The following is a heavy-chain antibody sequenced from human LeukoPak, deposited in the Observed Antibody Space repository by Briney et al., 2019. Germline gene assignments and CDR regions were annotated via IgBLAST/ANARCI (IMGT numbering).Heavy chain of an antibody. CDR1: GDTFTGYY. J-gene: IGHJ6*02. D-gene: IGHD4-17*01. CDR3: ARDRTTVTTGYYGMDV. Sequence: GASVKVSCKASGDTFTGYYMHWVRQAPGQGLEWMGWINPNTGVTNYAQKFQGRVTLTRDTSIITAYMELTRLRSDDTAVYYCARDRTTVTTGYYGMDVWGQGTTVTVSS. CDR2: INPNTGVT. V-gene: IGHV1-2*02.